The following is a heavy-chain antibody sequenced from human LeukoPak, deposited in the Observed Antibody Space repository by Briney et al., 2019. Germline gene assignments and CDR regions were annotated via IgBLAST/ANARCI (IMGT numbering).Heavy chain of an antibody. Sequence: GGSLRLACAASEFTLNNYLMSWVRQAPGKGLEKVASIKPDGSEKYYVYSVKGRFTISRDNAKNSLFLQMNSLRAEDTAIFHCARDRGGSGWYEFESWGQGTLVTVPS. CDR1: EFTLNNYL. CDR2: IKPDGSEK. D-gene: IGHD6-19*01. CDR3: ARDRGGSGWYEFES. V-gene: IGHV3-7*01. J-gene: IGHJ4*02.